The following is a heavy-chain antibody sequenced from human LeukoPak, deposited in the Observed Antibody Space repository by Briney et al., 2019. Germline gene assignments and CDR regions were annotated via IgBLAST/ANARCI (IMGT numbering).Heavy chain of an antibody. V-gene: IGHV1-18*04. CDR3: ARLPLYYDILTGYYTYYYYYGMDV. CDR2: ISAYNGNT. J-gene: IGHJ6*04. D-gene: IGHD3-9*01. CDR1: GYTFTSYG. Sequence: ASVKVSYKASGYTFTSYGISWVRQAPGQGIEWKGWISAYNGNTNYAQKLQGRVTMTTDTSTSTAYMELRSLRSDDTAVYYCARLPLYYDILTGYYTYYYYYGMDVWGKGTTVTVSS.